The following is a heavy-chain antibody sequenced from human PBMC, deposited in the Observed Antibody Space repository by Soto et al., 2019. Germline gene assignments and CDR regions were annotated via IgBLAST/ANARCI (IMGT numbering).Heavy chain of an antibody. J-gene: IGHJ4*02. CDR2: ISGSGSST. CDR1: GFTFSSYA. V-gene: IGHV3-23*01. Sequence: EVQLLKSGGGLVQPGGSLRLSCAASGFTFSSYAMSWVRQAPGRGLDWVSAISGSGSSTYYADSVKGRFTISRDNSKDTLYLQMNTLRAEDTAVYYCAKGSASRSPYYFDYWGQGTLVTVSS. CDR3: AKGSASRSPYYFDY.